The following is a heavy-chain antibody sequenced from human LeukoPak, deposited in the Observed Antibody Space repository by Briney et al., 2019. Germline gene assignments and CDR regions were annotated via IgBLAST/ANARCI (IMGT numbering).Heavy chain of an antibody. V-gene: IGHV1-46*01. J-gene: IGHJ5*02. D-gene: IGHD2-2*02. CDR2: INPSGGST. Sequence: ASVKVSCKASGYTFTSYYMHWVRQAPGQGLEWMGMINPSGGSTSYAQKFQGRVIMTRDMSTSTVYMELSSLRSEDTAVYYCARDRGYCSSTSCYSPLNWFDPWGQGTLVTVSS. CDR1: GYTFTSYY. CDR3: ARDRGYCSSTSCYSPLNWFDP.